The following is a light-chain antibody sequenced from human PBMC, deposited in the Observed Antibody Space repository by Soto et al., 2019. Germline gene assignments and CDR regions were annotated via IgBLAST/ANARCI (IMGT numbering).Light chain of an antibody. Sequence: EILLTHSPATLSLSPGERATLSCRASQSVSTYLAWYQQKPGQAPRLLIYDASNRATGIPARFTGSGSGTDFTLTISSLEPEDFAVYYCQQRRNWPRLAFGGGTKVDIK. CDR3: QQRRNWPRLA. CDR2: DAS. V-gene: IGKV3-11*01. J-gene: IGKJ4*01. CDR1: QSVSTY.